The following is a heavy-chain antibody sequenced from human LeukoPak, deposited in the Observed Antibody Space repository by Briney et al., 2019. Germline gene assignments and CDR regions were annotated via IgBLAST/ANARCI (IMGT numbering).Heavy chain of an antibody. D-gene: IGHD6-13*01. CDR3: ARDPPMAAAGTGAPDY. Sequence: GGSLRLSCAASGFTFDDYAMHWVRQAPGKGLEWVSLISWDGGSTYYADSVKGRFTISRDNAKNSLYLQMNSLRAEDTAVYYCARDPPMAAAGTGAPDYWGQGTLVTVSS. CDR1: GFTFDDYA. CDR2: ISWDGGST. V-gene: IGHV3-43D*03. J-gene: IGHJ4*02.